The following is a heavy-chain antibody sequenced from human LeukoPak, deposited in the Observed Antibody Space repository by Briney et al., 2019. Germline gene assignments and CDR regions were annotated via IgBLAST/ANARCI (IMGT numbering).Heavy chain of an antibody. J-gene: IGHJ3*02. CDR2: INGGGDIM. CDR3: AMRDRGYGLDI. CDR1: GFSLRAYD. Sequence: TGGSQRLSCAASGFSLRAYDLIWVRQAPGKGLDWVSIINGGGDIMMYEDSVKGRFTISRDNSKNTFYLQMNSLRVEDTAVYYCAMRDRGYGLDIWGQGTMVTVSS. V-gene: IGHV3-23*01. D-gene: IGHD3-10*01.